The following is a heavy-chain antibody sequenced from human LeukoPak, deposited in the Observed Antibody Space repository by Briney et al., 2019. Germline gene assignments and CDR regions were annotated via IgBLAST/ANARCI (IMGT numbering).Heavy chain of an antibody. CDR3: AKDIISDYYYYMDV. D-gene: IGHD3-16*02. V-gene: IGHV3-9*01. CDR1: GFTFDDYA. J-gene: IGHJ6*03. CDR2: ISWNSGSI. Sequence: PGRSLRLSCAASGFTFDDYAMHWVRQAPGKGLEWVSGISWNSGSIGYADSVKGRFTISRDNAKNSLYLQMNSLRAEDTALYYCAKDIISDYYYYMDVWGKGTTVTVS.